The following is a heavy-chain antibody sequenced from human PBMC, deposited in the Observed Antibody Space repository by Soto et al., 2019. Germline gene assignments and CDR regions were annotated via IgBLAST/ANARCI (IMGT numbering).Heavy chain of an antibody. Sequence: ASVKVSFKASGYTFTSYGISWVRQAPGQGLEWMGWISAYNGNTNYAQKLQGRVTMTTDTSTSTAYMELRSLRSDDTAVYYCAAGYSVPYYYDSSGYFDYWGQGTLVTVSS. CDR3: AAGYSVPYYYDSSGYFDY. CDR2: ISAYNGNT. D-gene: IGHD3-22*01. V-gene: IGHV1-18*04. CDR1: GYTFTSYG. J-gene: IGHJ4*02.